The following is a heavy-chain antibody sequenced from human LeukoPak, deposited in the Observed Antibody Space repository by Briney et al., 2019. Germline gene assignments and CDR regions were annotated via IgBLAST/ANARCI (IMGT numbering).Heavy chain of an antibody. J-gene: IGHJ6*02. Sequence: GGSLRLSCAASGFTFSSYSMNWVRQAPGKGLEWVSSISSSSSYIYYADSVKGRSTISRDNAKNSLYLQMNSLRAEDTAVYYCARWSESGMDVWGQGTTVTVSS. CDR2: ISSSSSYI. CDR3: ARWSESGMDV. V-gene: IGHV3-21*01. CDR1: GFTFSSYS.